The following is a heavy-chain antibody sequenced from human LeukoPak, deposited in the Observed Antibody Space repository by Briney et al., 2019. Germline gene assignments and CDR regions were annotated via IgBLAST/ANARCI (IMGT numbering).Heavy chain of an antibody. CDR3: ARRVAAADWYFDL. V-gene: IGHV4-39*07. D-gene: IGHD6-13*01. CDR1: GGSISSSSYY. CDR2: IYYSGST. Sequence: PSETLSLTCTVSGGSISSSSYYWGWIRQPPGKGLEWIGSIYYSGSTYYNPSLKSRVTISVDTSKNQFSLKLSSVTAADTAVYYCARRVAAADWYFDLWGRGTLVTVSS. J-gene: IGHJ2*01.